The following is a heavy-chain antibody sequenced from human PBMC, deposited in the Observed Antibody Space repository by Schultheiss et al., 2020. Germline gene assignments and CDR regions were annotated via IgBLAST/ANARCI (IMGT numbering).Heavy chain of an antibody. CDR2: IVVGSGNT. CDR1: GFTFTSSA. D-gene: IGHD3-10*01. Sequence: SVKVSCKASGFTFTSSAVQWVRQARGQRLEWIGWIVVGSGNTNYAQKFQGRVTMTRDTSTSTVYMELSSLRSEDTAVYYCARDPPLWFGELPYYYYGMDVWGQGTTVTVSS. J-gene: IGHJ6*02. CDR3: ARDPPLWFGELPYYYYGMDV. V-gene: IGHV1-58*01.